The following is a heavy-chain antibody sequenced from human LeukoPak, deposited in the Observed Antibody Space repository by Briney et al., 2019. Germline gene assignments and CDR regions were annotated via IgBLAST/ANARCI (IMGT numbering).Heavy chain of an antibody. CDR3: AKASSASPSCLNF. CDR1: GFTFSNYG. Sequence: GRSLRLSCAASGFTFSNYGMYWVRQAPGKGLEWVAVIGHDGGHKYYADSVKGRFTISRDNSNNTLFLQLSSLRVEDTAIFYCAKASSASPSCLNFWGQGALVTVSS. J-gene: IGHJ4*02. CDR2: IGHDGGHK. D-gene: IGHD2-2*01. V-gene: IGHV3-33*06.